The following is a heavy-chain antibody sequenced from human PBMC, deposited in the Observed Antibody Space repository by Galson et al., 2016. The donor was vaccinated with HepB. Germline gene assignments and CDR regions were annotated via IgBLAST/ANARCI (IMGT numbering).Heavy chain of an antibody. CDR3: AKDGPDYNSRLDP. J-gene: IGHJ5*01. V-gene: IGHV4-59*01. CDR1: GGSISDGY. D-gene: IGHD4-11*01. CDR2: IGYSGTT. Sequence: SLTCTLSGGSISDGYWSWIRQPPGQTLQWIGHIGYSGTTDYNPPLKSRVTISVNTSKNQFSLKLNSVTPADTAVYYCAKDGPDYNSRLDPWGQGILVTVSS.